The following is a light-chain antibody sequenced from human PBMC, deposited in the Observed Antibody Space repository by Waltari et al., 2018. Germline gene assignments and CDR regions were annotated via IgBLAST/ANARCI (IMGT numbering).Light chain of an antibody. Sequence: IQMTQSPSTLSASVGDRVTITCRASQSISYWLAWYQQKPGKVPKVLIYKASSLESGVPSRFSGSGSGTEFTLTISSLQPDDFATYYCQQYNSAFTWTFGQGTKVEIK. J-gene: IGKJ1*01. CDR2: KAS. CDR1: QSISYW. V-gene: IGKV1-5*03. CDR3: QQYNSAFTWT.